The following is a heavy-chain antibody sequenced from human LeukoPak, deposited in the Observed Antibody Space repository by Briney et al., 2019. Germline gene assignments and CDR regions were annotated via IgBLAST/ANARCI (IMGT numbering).Heavy chain of an antibody. CDR3: AREHEYYYYMDV. CDR1: GGTFSSYA. Sequence: GASVKVSCKASGGTFSSYAISWVRQAPGQGLEWMGWISAYNGNTNYAQKLQGRVTMTTDTSTSTAYMELRSLRSDDTAVYYCAREHEYYYYMDVWGKGTTVTVSS. V-gene: IGHV1-18*01. J-gene: IGHJ6*03. CDR2: ISAYNGNT.